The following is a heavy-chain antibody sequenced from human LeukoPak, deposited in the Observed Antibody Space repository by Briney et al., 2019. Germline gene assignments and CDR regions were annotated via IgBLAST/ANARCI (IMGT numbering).Heavy chain of an antibody. J-gene: IGHJ3*02. CDR1: GFTFSSYE. CDR2: ISSSGSTI. Sequence: GGSLRLSCAASGFTFSSYEMNWVRQAPGKGLEWASYISSSGSTIYYADSVKGRFTISRDNAKNSLYLQMNSLRAEDTALYYCAREAGGYCSGGSCSRREAFDIWGQGTMVTVSS. D-gene: IGHD2-15*01. V-gene: IGHV3-48*03. CDR3: AREAGGYCSGGSCSRREAFDI.